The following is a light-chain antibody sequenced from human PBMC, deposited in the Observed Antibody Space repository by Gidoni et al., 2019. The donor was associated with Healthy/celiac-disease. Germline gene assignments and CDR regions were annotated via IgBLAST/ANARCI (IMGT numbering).Light chain of an antibody. CDR2: AAS. Sequence: DIQMTQSPSSLSASVGDRVTITCRASQSISSYLNWYQQKPGKAPKLLIYAASSWQSGVPSRFSCSGSVTDFTPTISSLQPEDFATYYCQQSYSTPPFTFGPGTKVDIK. V-gene: IGKV1-39*01. CDR1: QSISSY. CDR3: QQSYSTPPFT. J-gene: IGKJ3*01.